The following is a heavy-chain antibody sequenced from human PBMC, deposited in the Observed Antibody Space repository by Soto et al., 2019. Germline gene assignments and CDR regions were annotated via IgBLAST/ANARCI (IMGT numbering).Heavy chain of an antibody. CDR2: INWDNNE. CDR3: ARIPHYSDSYYMYF. V-gene: IGHV2-70*01. J-gene: IGHJ4*02. CDR1: GFSLSTLGTC. Sequence: SGPTLVNPTQTLTLTCTFSGFSLSTLGTCVAWIRQPPGKALEWLALINWDNNEYYSTSLKTRLTISRDTSKNQVVLTMTNVDPVDTATYYCARIPHYSDSYYMYFWGQGTLVTVSS. D-gene: IGHD2-21*01.